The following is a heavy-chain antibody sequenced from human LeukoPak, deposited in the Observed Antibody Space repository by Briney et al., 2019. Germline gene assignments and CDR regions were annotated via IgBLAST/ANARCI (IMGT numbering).Heavy chain of an antibody. CDR3: AKDQRLVY. CDR1: EFTFSSYW. CDR2: IKQDGSEK. J-gene: IGHJ4*02. D-gene: IGHD6-13*01. Sequence: GGSLRLSCTASEFTFSSYWMYWVRQAPGKGLEWVANIKQDGSEKYYVDSVKGRFTISRDNAKNSLYLQMNSLRAEDTAVYYCAKDQRLVYWGQGTLVTVSS. V-gene: IGHV3-7*01.